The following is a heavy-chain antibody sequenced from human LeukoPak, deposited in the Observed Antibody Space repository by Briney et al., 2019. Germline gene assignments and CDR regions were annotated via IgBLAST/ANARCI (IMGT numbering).Heavy chain of an antibody. V-gene: IGHV3-53*01. CDR1: GFTVSNNY. CDR3: ARGGGAYCGGDCFRAFDI. Sequence: GGSLRLSCAISGFTVSNNYMSWVRQPPGKGLEWVSVIYSGGSTYYADSGKGRFTISRDTSKNTLYLQMNSLRAEDTAVYYCARGGGAYCGGDCFRAFDIWGQGTMATVSP. D-gene: IGHD2-21*02. J-gene: IGHJ3*02. CDR2: IYSGGST.